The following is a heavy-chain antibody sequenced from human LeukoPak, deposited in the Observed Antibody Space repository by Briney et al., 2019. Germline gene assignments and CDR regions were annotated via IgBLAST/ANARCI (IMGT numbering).Heavy chain of an antibody. V-gene: IGHV5-51*01. Sequence: GESLKISCKGSGYSFTTHWIGWVRQVPGKGLQWMGLIYPGDSDARYSPSFQGQVTISADKSISTAYLQWSNLKASDTGIYYCARTYSSSPYFFDYWGQGTLVTVPS. D-gene: IGHD6-13*01. CDR3: ARTYSSSPYFFDY. CDR1: GYSFTTHW. CDR2: IYPGDSDA. J-gene: IGHJ4*02.